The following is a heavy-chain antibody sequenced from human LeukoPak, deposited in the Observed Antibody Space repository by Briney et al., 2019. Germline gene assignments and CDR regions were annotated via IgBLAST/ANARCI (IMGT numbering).Heavy chain of an antibody. CDR2: IYYTGST. CDR1: GGSISTYY. J-gene: IGHJ5*02. V-gene: IGHV4-59*01. D-gene: IGHD1-26*01. CDR3: ARGGNYWPRWCFHP. Sequence: PSETLSLTCTVSGGSISTYYWSWIRQPPGKGLEWIDYIYYTGSTSYNPSLKSRVTMSLDASKNQFSLELNSVTPADTAVYYCARGGNYWPRWCFHPWARGTLVSVSS.